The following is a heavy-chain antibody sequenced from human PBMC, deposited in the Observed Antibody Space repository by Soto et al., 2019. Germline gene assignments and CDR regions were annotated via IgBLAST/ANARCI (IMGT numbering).Heavy chain of an antibody. CDR2: ISYDGSNK. CDR1: GFTFSSYG. Sequence: QVQLVESGGGVVQPGRSLRLSCAASGFTFSSYGMHWVRQAPGKGLEWVAVISYDGSNKYYADSVKGRFTISRDNSKNKLYLQMNSLRAEDTAVYYCAKDVGDMVRGVKTTYYFDYWGQGTLVTVSS. CDR3: AKDVGDMVRGVKTTYYFDY. V-gene: IGHV3-30*18. D-gene: IGHD3-10*01. J-gene: IGHJ4*02.